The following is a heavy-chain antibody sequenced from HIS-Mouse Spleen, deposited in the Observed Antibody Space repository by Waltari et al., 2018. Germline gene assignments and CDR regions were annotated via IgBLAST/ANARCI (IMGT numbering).Heavy chain of an antibody. CDR2: IKQDGSEK. CDR3: AREGDSGSYFDY. CDR1: GFTFSSYW. Sequence: EVQLVESGGGLVQPGGSLRLSCAASGFTFSSYWMSWVRQAPGEGVEWVAKIKQDGSEKYYVDSGKGRFTITRDNAKNSLYLQMNSLRAEGTAVYYCAREGDSGSYFDYWGQGTLVTVSS. J-gene: IGHJ4*02. D-gene: IGHD1-26*01. V-gene: IGHV3-7*01.